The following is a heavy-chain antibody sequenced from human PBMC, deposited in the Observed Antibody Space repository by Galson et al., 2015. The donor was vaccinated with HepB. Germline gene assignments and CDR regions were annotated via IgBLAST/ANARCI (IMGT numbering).Heavy chain of an antibody. CDR3: ATDQYYYGSGDYYNPEY. D-gene: IGHD3-10*01. CDR1: RFTFSTHG. V-gene: IGHV3-33*01. J-gene: IGHJ4*02. CDR2: IRYDGSDK. Sequence: SLRLSCAASRFTFSTHGMHCVRQAPGKGLEWVAVIRYDGSDKDYADSVKGRFPISRDNSKNTVSLQMNSLKVEDTAVYYCATDQYYYGSGDYYNPEYWGQGTLVTVSS.